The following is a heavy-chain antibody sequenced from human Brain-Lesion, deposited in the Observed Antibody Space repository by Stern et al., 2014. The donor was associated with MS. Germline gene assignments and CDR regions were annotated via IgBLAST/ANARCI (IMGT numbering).Heavy chain of an antibody. J-gene: IGHJ6*02. V-gene: IGHV1-2*02. CDR1: GYIFTGAY. CDR3: ARDQRGITIFGVVTDYYYLGMDV. CDR2: VNPNTGGK. D-gene: IGHD3-3*01. Sequence: VQLVESGAEVKKPGDTVKVSCKISGYIFTGAYIHWVRLRPGPGHDWMGCVNPNTGGKKHEQTFQGRLTMSTAATINTDYVEWSSMTSDDTAVYYCARDQRGITIFGVVTDYYYLGMDVWGQGTTVTVSS.